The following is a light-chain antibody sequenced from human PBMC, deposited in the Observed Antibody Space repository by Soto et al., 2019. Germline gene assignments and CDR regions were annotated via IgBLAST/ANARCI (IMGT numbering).Light chain of an antibody. V-gene: IGLV1-44*01. J-gene: IGLJ2*01. CDR1: TSNIGSNV. CDR3: AAKDGGLNSRL. Sequence: QSVLTQPPSAYGTPGQRVTISCSGGTSNIGSNVVNWYQQLPGTAPKLLIYGDNQRPSGVPDRFSGSKSGTSASLAISGLQSEDEADYYCAAKDGGLNSRLFGGGTKLTVL. CDR2: GDN.